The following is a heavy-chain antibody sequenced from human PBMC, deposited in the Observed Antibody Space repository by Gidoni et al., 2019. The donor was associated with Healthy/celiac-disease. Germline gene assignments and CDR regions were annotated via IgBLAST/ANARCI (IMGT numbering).Heavy chain of an antibody. J-gene: IGHJ6*02. V-gene: IGHV1-69*06. CDR2: IIPICGTA. D-gene: IGHD3-3*01. CDR1: GGTFSSYA. Sequence: QVQLVQSGAEVKKPGSSVKVSCKASGGTFSSYAISWVRQAPGQGLEWMGGIIPICGTANYAQKFQGRVTITADKSTSTAYMELSSLRSEDTAVYYCARDFTYYDFWSATQPAYYYYGMVVWGQGTTVTVSS. CDR3: ARDFTYYDFWSATQPAYYYYGMVV.